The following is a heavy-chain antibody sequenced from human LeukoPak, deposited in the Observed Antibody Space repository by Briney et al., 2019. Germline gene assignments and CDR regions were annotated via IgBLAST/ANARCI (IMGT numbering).Heavy chain of an antibody. J-gene: IGHJ5*02. Sequence: PSETLSLTCAVYGGSFSGYYWSWIRQPPGKGLEWIGEINHSGSTNYNPSLKSRVTISVDTSKNQFSLKLSSVAAADSAVYYCARCTYYYGSGSSWFDPWGQGTLVTVSS. CDR2: INHSGST. CDR3: ARCTYYYGSGSSWFDP. D-gene: IGHD3-10*01. CDR1: GGSFSGYY. V-gene: IGHV4-34*01.